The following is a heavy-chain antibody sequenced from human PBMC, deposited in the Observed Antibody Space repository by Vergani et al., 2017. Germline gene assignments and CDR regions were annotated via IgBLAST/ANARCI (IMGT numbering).Heavy chain of an antibody. J-gene: IGHJ3*02. V-gene: IGHV4-59*01. CDR3: ARNPYCGGDCYSDAFDI. D-gene: IGHD2-21*02. CDR1: GCYISSYY. Sequence: QVQLQESGPGLVKPSETLSLTFTVSGCYISSYYWSWIRQPPGKGLEWIGYIYYRGSTNYKPSLKSRVTLSVDTSKNQFSLKLSSVTAPDTAVYYCARNPYCGGDCYSDAFDIWGQGTMVTVSS. CDR2: IYYRGST.